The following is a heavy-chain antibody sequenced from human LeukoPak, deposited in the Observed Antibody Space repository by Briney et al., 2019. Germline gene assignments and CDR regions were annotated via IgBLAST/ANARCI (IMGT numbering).Heavy chain of an antibody. V-gene: IGHV3-23*01. Sequence: GGSLRLSCAASGFTFSNSAMTWVRQAPEKGLEWVASISNGGGDTYYADAVKGRFTIFRVNSKNTLYLQMNSLRAEDTAVYYCAKERYSGGWSDSFDYWGQGTLVTVSS. CDR3: AKERYSGGWSDSFDY. CDR2: ISNGGGDT. J-gene: IGHJ4*02. CDR1: GFTFSNSA. D-gene: IGHD6-19*01.